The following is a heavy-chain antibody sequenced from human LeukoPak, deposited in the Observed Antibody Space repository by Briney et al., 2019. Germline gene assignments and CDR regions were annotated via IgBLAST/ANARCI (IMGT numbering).Heavy chain of an antibody. J-gene: IGHJ4*02. CDR1: GFTFSSYG. V-gene: IGHV3-30*02. D-gene: IGHD2-2*01. CDR2: IRYDGSNK. CDR3: ARSRSSTSFELGY. Sequence: PGGSLRLSCAASGFTFSSYGMHWVRQAPGKGLEWVAFIRYDGSNKYYADSVKGRFTISRDNSKNTLYLQMNSLRAEDTAVYYCARSRSSTSFELGYWGQGTLVTVSS.